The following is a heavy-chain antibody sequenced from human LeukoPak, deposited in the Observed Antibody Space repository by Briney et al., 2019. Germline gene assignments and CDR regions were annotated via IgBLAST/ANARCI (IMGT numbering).Heavy chain of an antibody. Sequence: GGSLRLSCAASGFTFSSYSMNWVRQAPGKGLEWVSSISSSSSYIYYADSVKGRFTISRDNAKNSLYLRMNSLRAEDTAVYYCARAYVDTAMAGWGQGTLVTVSS. J-gene: IGHJ4*02. CDR1: GFTFSSYS. CDR3: ARAYVDTAMAG. V-gene: IGHV3-21*01. D-gene: IGHD5-18*01. CDR2: ISSSSSYI.